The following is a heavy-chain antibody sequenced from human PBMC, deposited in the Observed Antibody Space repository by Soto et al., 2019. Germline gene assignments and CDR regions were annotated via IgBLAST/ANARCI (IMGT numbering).Heavy chain of an antibody. V-gene: IGHV1-69*01. Sequence: QVQLVQSGAEVKKPGSSVKVSCKAPGGTFSSYAISWVRQAHGQGLEWMGGIIPIFATAKYAQKFQGRVTITADESTSTGYMELSSLRSEDTAVYYCARSQGGSSSLDIYYYYYYGMDVWGQGTTVTVSS. D-gene: IGHD2-15*01. CDR1: GGTFSSYA. CDR3: ARSQGGSSSLDIYYYYYYGMDV. CDR2: IIPIFATA. J-gene: IGHJ6*02.